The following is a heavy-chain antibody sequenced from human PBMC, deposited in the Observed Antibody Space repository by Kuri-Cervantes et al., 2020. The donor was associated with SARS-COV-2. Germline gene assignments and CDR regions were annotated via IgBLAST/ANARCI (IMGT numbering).Heavy chain of an antibody. J-gene: IGHJ3*02. Sequence: GESLKISCVASGFTFSSYAMSWVRQAPGKGLEWVSAISGSGGSTYYADSVKGRFTISRDNSKNTLYLQMNSLGAEDTAVYYCAKDQYDTDAFDIWGQGTMVTVSS. CDR1: GFTFSSYA. CDR3: AKDQYDTDAFDI. CDR2: ISGSGGST. V-gene: IGHV3-23*01. D-gene: IGHD1-1*01.